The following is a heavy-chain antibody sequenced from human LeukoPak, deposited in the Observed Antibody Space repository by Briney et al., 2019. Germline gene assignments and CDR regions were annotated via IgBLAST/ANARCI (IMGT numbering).Heavy chain of an antibody. Sequence: GGSLRLSCAASGFTFSNAWMSWVRQAPGKGLEWVGRIKSKTDGGTTDYAAPVKGRFTISRDDSKNTLYLQMNSLKTEDTAVYYCATGKGGATIHYFDYWGQGTLVTVSS. D-gene: IGHD1-26*01. J-gene: IGHJ4*02. V-gene: IGHV3-15*01. CDR3: ATGKGGATIHYFDY. CDR2: IKSKTDGGTT. CDR1: GFTFSNAW.